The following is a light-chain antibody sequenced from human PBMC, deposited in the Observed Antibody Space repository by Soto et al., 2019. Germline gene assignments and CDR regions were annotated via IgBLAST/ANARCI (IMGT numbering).Light chain of an antibody. CDR3: QQASYFPFT. Sequence: DIQMTQSPSFVSASVGDRVTITCRASQSVSNWLAWYQQRPGKAPKLLIHSASTLRSGVPARFSGSGSGTEFTLTIASLRPEDDATYYCQQASYFPFTFGPGTKVAI. V-gene: IGKV1-12*01. J-gene: IGKJ3*01. CDR2: SAS. CDR1: QSVSNW.